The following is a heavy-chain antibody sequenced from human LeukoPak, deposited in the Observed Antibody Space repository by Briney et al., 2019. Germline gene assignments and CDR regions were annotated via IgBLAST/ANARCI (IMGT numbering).Heavy chain of an antibody. V-gene: IGHV4-4*07. CDR3: AREATLGYCSGGTCYSAYYFDY. CDR2: IYTSGST. CDR1: GGSISNYY. Sequence: SETLSLACTVSGGSISNYYWSWIRQPAGKGLEWIGRIYTSGSTNYNPSLKSRVTMSVDTSKNQFSLKLSSVTAADTAVYYCAREATLGYCSGGTCYSAYYFDYWGQGTLVTVSS. D-gene: IGHD2-15*01. J-gene: IGHJ4*02.